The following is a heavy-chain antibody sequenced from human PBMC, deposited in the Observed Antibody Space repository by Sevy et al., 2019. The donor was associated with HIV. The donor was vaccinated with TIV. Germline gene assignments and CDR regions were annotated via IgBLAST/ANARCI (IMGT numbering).Heavy chain of an antibody. Sequence: GGSLRLSCAASGFTFSTYAMHWVRQAPGRGLEWVAFMRLDGTIKYHTDSVKGRFTISRDNSKNTLYLQMNSLKTEDTAVYFCAKVLHIVVVPAAIDYYYGMDVWGQGTTVTVSS. D-gene: IGHD2-2*01. CDR1: GFTFSTYA. V-gene: IGHV3-30*02. CDR2: MRLDGTIK. CDR3: AKVLHIVVVPAAIDYYYGMDV. J-gene: IGHJ6*02.